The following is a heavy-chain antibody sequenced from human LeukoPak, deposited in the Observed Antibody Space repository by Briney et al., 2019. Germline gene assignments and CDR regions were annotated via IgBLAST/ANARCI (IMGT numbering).Heavy chain of an antibody. D-gene: IGHD3-10*01. J-gene: IGHJ4*02. V-gene: IGHV3-23*01. Sequence: QAGGSLRLSCAASGFTFNSYAMSWVRQTPGKGLEWVSSISGSGTSTYYADSVKGRFTISRGNSKNTVFLQMDSLTAEDTAVYYCAKENRVGYGSGSLSSSFDYWGQGTLVTVSS. CDR3: AKENRVGYGSGSLSSSFDY. CDR1: GFTFNSYA. CDR2: ISGSGTST.